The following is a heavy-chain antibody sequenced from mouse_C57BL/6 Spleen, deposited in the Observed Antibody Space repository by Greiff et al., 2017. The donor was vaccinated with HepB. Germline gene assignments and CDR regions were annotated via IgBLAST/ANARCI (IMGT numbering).Heavy chain of an antibody. D-gene: IGHD2-4*01. CDR2: IDPSDSET. V-gene: IGHV1-52*01. Sequence: QVHVKQPGAELVRPGSSVKLSCKASGYTFTSYWMHWVKQRPIQGLEWIGNIDPSDSETHYNQKFKDKATLTVDKSSSTAYMQLSSLTSEDSAVYYCATLYDYERGFAYWGQGTLVTVSA. CDR1: GYTFTSYW. CDR3: ATLYDYERGFAY. J-gene: IGHJ3*01.